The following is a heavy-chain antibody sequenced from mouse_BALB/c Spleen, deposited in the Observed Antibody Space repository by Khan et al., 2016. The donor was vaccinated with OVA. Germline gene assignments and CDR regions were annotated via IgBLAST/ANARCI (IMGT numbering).Heavy chain of an antibody. CDR1: GFTFSGFG. Sequence: EVELVESGGGLVQPGGSRKLSCAASGFTFSGFGMHWVRQAPEKGLEWVAYISSGSSTIYYADTVKGRFTISRENTKNTLFLHMASLRSEDTAMYYCARTGYYYFDYWGQGTTLTVSS. D-gene: IGHD2-3*01. CDR3: ARTGYYYFDY. CDR2: ISSGSSTI. J-gene: IGHJ2*01. V-gene: IGHV5-17*02.